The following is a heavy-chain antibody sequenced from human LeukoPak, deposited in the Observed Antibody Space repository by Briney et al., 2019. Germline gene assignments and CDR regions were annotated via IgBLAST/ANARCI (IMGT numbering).Heavy chain of an antibody. CDR2: IDTSDSYT. Sequence: GESLKISCKGSGYSFTSYWISWVRQMPGKGLEWMGRIDTSDSYTNYSPSFQGHVTISADKSISTAYLQWSSLKASDTAMYYCARHARRPGTAVHSGMDGWGKGTTVTVSS. J-gene: IGHJ6*01. CDR3: ARHARRPGTAVHSGMDG. D-gene: IGHD1-1*01. V-gene: IGHV5-10-1*01. CDR1: GYSFTSYW.